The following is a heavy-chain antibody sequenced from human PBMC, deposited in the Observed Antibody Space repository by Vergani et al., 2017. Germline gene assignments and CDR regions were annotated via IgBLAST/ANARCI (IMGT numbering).Heavy chain of an antibody. CDR1: GYTFTGYY. D-gene: IGHD6-13*01. J-gene: IGHJ3*02. Sequence: QVQLVQSGAEVKKPGASVKVSCKASGYTFTGYYMHWVRQAPGQGLEWMGWINPNSGGTNYAQKFQGRVTMTRDTSISTAYMELSRLRSDDTAVYYCASLLIAASAHDAFDIWGQGTMVTVSS. CDR2: INPNSGGT. V-gene: IGHV1-2*02. CDR3: ASLLIAASAHDAFDI.